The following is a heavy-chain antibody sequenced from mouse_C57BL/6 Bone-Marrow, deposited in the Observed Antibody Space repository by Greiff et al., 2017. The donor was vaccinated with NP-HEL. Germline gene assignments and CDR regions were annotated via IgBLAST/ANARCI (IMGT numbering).Heavy chain of an antibody. CDR1: GYTFTSYW. D-gene: IGHD2-10*02. CDR2: IDPSDSET. CDR3: ARRGYGNWYFDV. J-gene: IGHJ1*03. V-gene: IGHV1-52*01. Sequence: VQLQQPGAELVRPGSSVKLSCKASGYTFTSYWMHWVKQRPIHGLEWIGNIDPSDSETHYNQKCKDKATLTVDKSSSTAYMQLSSLTSEDSAVYYWARRGYGNWYFDVWGTGTTVTVSS.